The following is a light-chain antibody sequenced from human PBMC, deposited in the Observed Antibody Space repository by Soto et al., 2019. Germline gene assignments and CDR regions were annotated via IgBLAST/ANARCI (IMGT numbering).Light chain of an antibody. Sequence: QPASVSGSPGQSITISCTGTSSDVGGYNYVSWYQQHPSKAPKLMIYDVSNRPSGVSDRFSGSKSGNTASLTISGLQAEDEADYYCSSYTSSSTLYVFGTGTKLTVL. J-gene: IGLJ1*01. CDR1: SSDVGGYNY. V-gene: IGLV2-14*01. CDR2: DVS. CDR3: SSYTSSSTLYV.